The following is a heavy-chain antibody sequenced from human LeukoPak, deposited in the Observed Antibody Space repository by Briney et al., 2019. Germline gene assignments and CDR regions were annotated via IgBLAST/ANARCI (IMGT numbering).Heavy chain of an antibody. CDR3: AREDYGDYVDLDWFDP. CDR2: IYHSGST. D-gene: IGHD4-17*01. Sequence: SETLSLTCTVSGYSISSGYYWGWIRQPPGKGLEWIGSIYHSGSTYYNPSLKSRVTISVDTSKNQFSLKLSSVTAADTAVYYCAREDYGDYVDLDWFDPWGQGTLVTVSS. V-gene: IGHV4-38-2*02. J-gene: IGHJ5*02. CDR1: GYSISSGYY.